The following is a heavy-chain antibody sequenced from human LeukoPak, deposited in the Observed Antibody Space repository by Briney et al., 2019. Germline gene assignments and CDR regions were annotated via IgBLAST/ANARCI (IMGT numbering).Heavy chain of an antibody. J-gene: IGHJ4*02. CDR1: GFPFSNYW. D-gene: IGHD3-10*01. CDR3: AKDQDYYDSGGIDY. CDR2: IRNDGITT. Sequence: GGSLRLSCAASGFPFSNYWMYWVRQAPGKGLVWVSRIRNDGITTDYADSVKGRFTISRDNSRNTLYLQMNSLRAEDTAVYYCAKDQDYYDSGGIDYWGQGTLVTVSS. V-gene: IGHV3-74*01.